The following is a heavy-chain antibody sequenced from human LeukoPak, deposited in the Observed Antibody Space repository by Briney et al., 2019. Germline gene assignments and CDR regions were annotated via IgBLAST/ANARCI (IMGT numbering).Heavy chain of an antibody. CDR3: ARDWGARHAFDF. D-gene: IGHD3-16*01. CDR1: GGSISSYY. V-gene: IGHV4-4*07. J-gene: IGHJ3*01. CDR2: IYSTGRT. Sequence: SETLSLTCTVSGGSISSYYWSWIRQPAGEGLEWIGHIYSTGRTNYNPSLKSRVTLSVDRSKNQFSLRLNSVTAADTAVYYCARDWGARHAFDFWGQGTVVTVSS.